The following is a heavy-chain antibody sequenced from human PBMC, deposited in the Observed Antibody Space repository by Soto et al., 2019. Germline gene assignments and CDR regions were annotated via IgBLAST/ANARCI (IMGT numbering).Heavy chain of an antibody. Sequence: QVQLVQSGTEVKKPGSSVKVSCKASGGTFSSYAISWVRQAPGQGLEWMGGIIPIFGTANYAQKFQGRVTITADESTSPAYMGLSSLRSEDTAVYYCAGYMAGRSYGMDVWGQGTTVTVSS. V-gene: IGHV1-69*12. J-gene: IGHJ6*02. CDR3: AGYMAGRSYGMDV. CDR2: IIPIFGTA. D-gene: IGHD6-13*01. CDR1: GGTFSSYA.